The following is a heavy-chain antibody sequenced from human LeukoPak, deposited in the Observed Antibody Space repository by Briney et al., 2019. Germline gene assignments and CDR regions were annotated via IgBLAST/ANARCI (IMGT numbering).Heavy chain of an antibody. D-gene: IGHD2-2*02. CDR3: ARGAQYTTLWPTADYFEY. CDR1: GNTFIDNY. Sequence: ASLKVSYKASGNTFIDNYIHWVRQAPGQGLEWLGWINPNSGGTHFAQNFQGRVTMTRDTSISTVYMELSSLESDDTAIYYCARGAQYTTLWPTADYFEYWGQGTLVTVSS. CDR2: INPNSGGT. V-gene: IGHV1-2*02. J-gene: IGHJ4*02.